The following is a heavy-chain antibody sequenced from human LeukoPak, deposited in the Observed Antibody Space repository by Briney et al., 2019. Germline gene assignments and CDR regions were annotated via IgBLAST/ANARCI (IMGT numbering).Heavy chain of an antibody. D-gene: IGHD3-16*01. V-gene: IGHV3-30*02. CDR3: VKDKGEGKGDY. CDR1: GFTFSSYG. CDR2: IWYDGSNK. Sequence: RPGGSLRLSCAASGFTFSSYGMPWVRQAPGKGLEWVAVIWYDGSNKYYADSVKGRFTISRDNSKNTLYLQMNSLRAEDTAVYYCVKDKGEGKGDYWGQGTLVTVSS. J-gene: IGHJ4*02.